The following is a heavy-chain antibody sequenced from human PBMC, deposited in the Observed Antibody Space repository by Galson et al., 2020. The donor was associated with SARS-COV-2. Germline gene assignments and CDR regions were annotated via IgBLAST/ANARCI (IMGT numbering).Heavy chain of an antibody. V-gene: IGHV3-23*01. CDR2: ISGSGTST. CDR3: AKTILAARYYYYMDV. D-gene: IGHD3-3*01. J-gene: IGHJ6*03. Sequence: GGSLRLSCAASGFTFSDYSMSWVRQPPGKGLEWVSTISGSGTSTYYADSEKGRFTISRDNSKNTLYLQMNSLRVEDTALYYCAKTILAARYYYYMDVWGKGTTVTVSS. CDR1: GFTFSDYS.